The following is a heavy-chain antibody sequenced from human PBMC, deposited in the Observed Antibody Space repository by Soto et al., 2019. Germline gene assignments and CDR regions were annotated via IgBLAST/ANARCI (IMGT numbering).Heavy chain of an antibody. V-gene: IGHV3-21*01. Sequence: GSLRLSCAASGFTFTRYSMNWVRQAPGKGLEWVSSISSTTNYIYYADSMKGRFTVSRDNAKNSVYLDMNSLSAEDTAVYYCTRDASRDSSARGWFDPWGPGTLVTVSS. J-gene: IGHJ5*02. CDR1: GFTFTRYS. CDR2: ISSTTNYI. D-gene: IGHD6-13*01. CDR3: TRDASRDSSARGWFDP.